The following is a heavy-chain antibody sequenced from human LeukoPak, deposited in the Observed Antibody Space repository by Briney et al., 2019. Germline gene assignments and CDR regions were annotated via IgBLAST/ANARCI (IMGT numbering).Heavy chain of an antibody. CDR2: IIPIFGTA. Sequence: SVKVSCKASGGTFSNYAISWVRQAPGQGLEWMGGIIPIFGTANYAQKFRGRVTITADKSTRTAYMELSSLRSEDTAVYFCARVSPNRRISYGYQNWFDPWGQGTLVSVSS. J-gene: IGHJ5*02. CDR3: ARVSPNRRISYGYQNWFDP. D-gene: IGHD5-18*01. CDR1: GGTFSNYA. V-gene: IGHV1-69*06.